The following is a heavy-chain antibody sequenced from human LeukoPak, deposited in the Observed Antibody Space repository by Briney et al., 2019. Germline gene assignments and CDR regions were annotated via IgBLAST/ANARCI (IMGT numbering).Heavy chain of an antibody. CDR2: ISSDASIT. CDR3: ARAYGSGYVY. Sequence: GGSLRPSCAASGFTLSSYWMHWVRQAPGQGPVWVSRISSDASITNYADSVKGRFTISRDDAKNTLYLQMNSLRVEDTAVYHCARAYGSGYVYWGQGTLVTVSS. CDR1: GFTLSSYW. D-gene: IGHD3-10*01. J-gene: IGHJ4*02. V-gene: IGHV3-74*01.